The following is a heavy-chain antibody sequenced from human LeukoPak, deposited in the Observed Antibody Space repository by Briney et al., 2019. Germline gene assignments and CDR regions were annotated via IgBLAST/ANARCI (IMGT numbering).Heavy chain of an antibody. CDR3: ARDVGEHDYGDYGWFDP. Sequence: GGSLRLSCAASGFTFSSYWMHWVRQAPGKGLVWVSRINSDGSSTSYADSVKGRFTISRDNAKNTLYLQMNSLRAEDTAVYYCARDVGEHDYGDYGWFDPWDQGTLVTVSS. D-gene: IGHD4-17*01. V-gene: IGHV3-74*01. CDR2: INSDGSST. J-gene: IGHJ5*02. CDR1: GFTFSSYW.